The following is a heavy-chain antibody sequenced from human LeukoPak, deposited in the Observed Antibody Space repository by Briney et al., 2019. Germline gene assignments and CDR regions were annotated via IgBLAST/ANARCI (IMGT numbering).Heavy chain of an antibody. J-gene: IGHJ1*01. Sequence: PGGSLRLSCAASGSTFSSYAMSWVRQAPGKGLEWVSAISGSGGSTYYADSVKGRFTISRDNSKNTLYLQMNSLRAEDTAVYYCAKDGDIVVVVAATPLLAEYFQHWGQGTLVTVSS. V-gene: IGHV3-23*01. D-gene: IGHD2-15*01. CDR2: ISGSGGST. CDR3: AKDGDIVVVVAATPLLAEYFQH. CDR1: GSTFSSYA.